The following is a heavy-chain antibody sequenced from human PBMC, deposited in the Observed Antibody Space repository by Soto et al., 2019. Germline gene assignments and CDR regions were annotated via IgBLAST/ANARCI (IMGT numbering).Heavy chain of an antibody. Sequence: QITLKESGPTLVKPTQTLTLTCTFSGFSLSTSGVGVGWIRQPPGKALEWLALIYWDDDKRYSPSLKSRLTITKDTSKNQVVLTMTNMDPVDTATYYCALTTAYYYGSGRDEYYYYGMDVWGQGTTVTVSS. D-gene: IGHD3-10*01. CDR3: ALTTAYYYGSGRDEYYYYGMDV. J-gene: IGHJ6*02. CDR1: GFSLSTSGVG. CDR2: IYWDDDK. V-gene: IGHV2-5*02.